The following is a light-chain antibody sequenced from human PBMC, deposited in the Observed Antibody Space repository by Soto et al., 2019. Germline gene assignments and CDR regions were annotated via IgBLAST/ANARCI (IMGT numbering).Light chain of an antibody. CDR1: SSDVGGYKH. V-gene: IGLV2-14*01. CDR3: SSYSASSTPVV. Sequence: QSAPTQPASVSGSPGQLITISCTGTSSDVGGYKHVSWYQQHPGKAPKLMIYEVANRPSGVPTRFSGSKSGNTASLTISGLQAEDEGDYYCSSYSASSTPVVFGGGTQLTVL. CDR2: EVA. J-gene: IGLJ2*01.